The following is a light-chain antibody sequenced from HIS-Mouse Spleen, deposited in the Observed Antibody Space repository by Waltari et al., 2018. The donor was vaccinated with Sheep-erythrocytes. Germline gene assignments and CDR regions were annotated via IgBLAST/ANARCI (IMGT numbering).Light chain of an antibody. CDR2: EVI. J-gene: IGLJ3*02. CDR3: SSYTSSSTWV. Sequence: QSALTQPASVSGSPGQSITISCTGTSSDVGGYNYVSWYQQHPGKSPKLMIYEVINRSSGVSNRFSGSKSGSTASLTISGLQAEDEAAYYCSSYTSSSTWVFGGGTKLTVL. V-gene: IGLV2-14*01. CDR1: SSDVGGYNY.